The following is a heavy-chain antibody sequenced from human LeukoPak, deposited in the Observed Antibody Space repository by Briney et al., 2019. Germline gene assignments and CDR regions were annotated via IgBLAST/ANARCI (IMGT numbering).Heavy chain of an antibody. Sequence: GGSLRLSCAASGFTFSSYGFHWVRQAPGKGLEWLTVISTDGNDKHYADSVKGRFTVSRDNSKNTLFLQMNNLRTEDTAVYYCAKDKSVSADYYFDYWGQGTLVTVSS. CDR2: ISTDGNDK. J-gene: IGHJ4*02. D-gene: IGHD5/OR15-5a*01. CDR3: AKDKSVSADYYFDY. V-gene: IGHV3-30*19. CDR1: GFTFSSYG.